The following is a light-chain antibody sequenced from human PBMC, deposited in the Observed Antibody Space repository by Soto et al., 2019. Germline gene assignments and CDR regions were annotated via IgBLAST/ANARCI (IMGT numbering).Light chain of an antibody. CDR2: TAS. CDR1: QGISQY. CDR3: QQVNSYPLT. J-gene: IGKJ4*01. Sequence: DIQLTQSPSFLSASVGDRVAITCRASQGISQYVAWYQQKPGSAPKLLIYTASILQNGVPSRLSGTGSATEFTLTISSLQPEDFATYYCQQVNSYPLTFGGGTKLEIK. V-gene: IGKV1-9*01.